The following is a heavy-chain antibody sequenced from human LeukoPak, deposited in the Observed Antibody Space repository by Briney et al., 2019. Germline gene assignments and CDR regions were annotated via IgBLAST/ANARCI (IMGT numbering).Heavy chain of an antibody. D-gene: IGHD2-15*01. J-gene: IGHJ6*02. CDR1: GYTLSNHA. CDR3: ASGEVGVVYRAGGRYYYYYHAMDV. CDR2: ISADNGNT. V-gene: IGHV1-18*04. Sequence: APVKVSCKGSGYTLSNHAFSGGRQAAGQGREWMGWISADNGNTNHTQKFQGRGSLTTDTSTSTDYMELRSLRSDDTAVYYCASGEVGVVYRAGGRYYYYYHAMDVWGQGTTVTVSS.